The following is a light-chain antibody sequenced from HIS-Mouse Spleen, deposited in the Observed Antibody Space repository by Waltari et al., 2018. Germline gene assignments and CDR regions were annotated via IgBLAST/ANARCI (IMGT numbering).Light chain of an antibody. J-gene: IGKJ1*01. V-gene: IGKV1-39*01. CDR2: AAS. CDR1: QRISSY. CDR3: QQSYSTLWT. Sequence: DIQMTQSPSSLSASVGDRGTITCRASQRISSYLNWYQQKPGKAPKLLIYAASSLQSGVPSRFSGSGSGTDFTLTISSLQPEDFATYYCQQSYSTLWTFGQGTKVEIK.